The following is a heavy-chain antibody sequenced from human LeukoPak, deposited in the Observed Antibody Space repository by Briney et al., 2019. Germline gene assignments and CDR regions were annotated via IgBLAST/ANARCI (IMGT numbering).Heavy chain of an antibody. J-gene: IGHJ4*02. Sequence: PGGSQRLSCAASGFTFSSYWMHWIRQAPGKGLVWVSRIHSDGIGTSYADSVRGRFTISRDNAKNTLYLQMNSLRAEDTAVYYCARDQGSFDYWGQGTLVTGSS. CDR1: GFTFSSYW. CDR2: IHSDGIGT. CDR3: ARDQGSFDY. V-gene: IGHV3-74*01.